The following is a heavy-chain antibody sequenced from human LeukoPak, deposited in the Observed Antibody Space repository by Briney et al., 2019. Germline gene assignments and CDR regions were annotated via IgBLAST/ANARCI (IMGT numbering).Heavy chain of an antibody. J-gene: IGHJ4*02. CDR1: GGSISSSSYY. D-gene: IGHD4-17*01. V-gene: IGHV4-39*07. CDR2: IYYSGST. Sequence: PSETLSLTCTVSGGSISSSSYYWGWIRQPPGKGLEWIGSIYYSGSTYYNPSLKSRVTISVDTSKNQFSLKLSSVTAADTAVYYCARGGHYGDYDGDFDYWGQGTLVTVSS. CDR3: ARGGHYGDYDGDFDY.